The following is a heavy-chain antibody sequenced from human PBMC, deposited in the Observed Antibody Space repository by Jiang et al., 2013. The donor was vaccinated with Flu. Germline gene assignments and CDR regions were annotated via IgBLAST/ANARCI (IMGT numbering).Heavy chain of an antibody. J-gene: IGHJ6*02. V-gene: IGHV1-46*01. CDR2: NPSGGST. CDR3: ARGSYYDFWSGYWRKDYYYYYGMDV. Sequence: NPSGGSTSYAQKFQGRVTMTRDTSTSTVYMELSSLRSEDTAVYYCARGSYYDFWSGYWRKDYYYYYGMDVWGQGTTVTVSS. D-gene: IGHD3-3*01.